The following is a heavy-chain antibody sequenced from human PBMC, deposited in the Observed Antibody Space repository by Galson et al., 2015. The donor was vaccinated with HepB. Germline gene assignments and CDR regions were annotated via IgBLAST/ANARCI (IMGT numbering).Heavy chain of an antibody. CDR3: ATTPFGSGAYWTFDL. D-gene: IGHD2-15*01. V-gene: IGHV3-23*01. CDR2: ITPSGDNT. CDR1: GFTFRNYA. J-gene: IGHJ3*01. Sequence: SLRLSCAASGFTFRNYAMSWVRQAPGKGLEWVSAITPSGDNTYYADSVKGRFTIARDNARNSIFLQMNSLRVEATAVYYCATTPFGSGAYWTFDLWGQGTLVTVSS.